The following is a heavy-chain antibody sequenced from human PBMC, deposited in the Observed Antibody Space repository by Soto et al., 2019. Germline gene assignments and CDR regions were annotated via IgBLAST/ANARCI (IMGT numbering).Heavy chain of an antibody. CDR1: VLRASDHC. Sequence: PGGCLRLSCVASVLRASDHCMTGVGQVPGKGLEWVSVIDTAGRINYAESVKGRFTISRDNAKNTLHLQMNSLRAEDTAVYYCARGATYYDFWSGYYTSYTYYGMDVWGQGTTVTVSS. CDR3: ARGATYYDFWSGYYTSYTYYGMDV. CDR2: IDTAGRI. V-gene: IGHV3-53*01. J-gene: IGHJ6*02. D-gene: IGHD3-3*01.